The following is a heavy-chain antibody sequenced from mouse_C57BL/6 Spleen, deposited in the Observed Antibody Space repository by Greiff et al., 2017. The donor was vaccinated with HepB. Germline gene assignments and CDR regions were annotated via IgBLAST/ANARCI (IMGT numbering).Heavy chain of an antibody. CDR1: GFTFSDYG. CDR2: ISSGSSTI. V-gene: IGHV5-17*01. D-gene: IGHD2-2*01. Sequence: EVKLVESGGGLVKPGGSLKLSCAASGFTFSDYGMHWVRQAPEKGLEWVAYISSGSSTIYYADTVKGRFTISRDNAKNTLFLQMTRLRSEDTAMYDCARGGYYYCYDGYYFDHWGQGTTLTVSS. J-gene: IGHJ2*01. CDR3: ARGGYYYCYDGYYFDH.